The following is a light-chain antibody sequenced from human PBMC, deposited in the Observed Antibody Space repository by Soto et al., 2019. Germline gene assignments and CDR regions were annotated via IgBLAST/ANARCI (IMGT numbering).Light chain of an antibody. J-gene: IGLJ1*01. CDR1: SSDVGGYNY. V-gene: IGLV2-11*01. Sequence: QSALTQPRSVSGSPGQSVTISCTGTSSDVGGYNYLSWHQQHPGRAPNLIIYDVSKRPSGVPDRFSGSKSGNSASLTISGLQADDEADYYCCSYAGTYTSAVFGTGTKVTVL. CDR2: DVS. CDR3: CSYAGTYTSAV.